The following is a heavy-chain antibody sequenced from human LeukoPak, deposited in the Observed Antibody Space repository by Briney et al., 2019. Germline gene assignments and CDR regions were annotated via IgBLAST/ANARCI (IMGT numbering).Heavy chain of an antibody. J-gene: IGHJ4*02. Sequence: ASVKVSCKASGYTFTGYYMHWVRQAPGQGLEWMGWINPNSGGTNYAQRFQGRVTMTRDTSISTAYMELSRLRSDDTAVYYCASRGDDYDSSGYQGNFDYWGQGTLVTVSS. V-gene: IGHV1-2*02. CDR3: ASRGDDYDSSGYQGNFDY. CDR1: GYTFTGYY. CDR2: INPNSGGT. D-gene: IGHD3-22*01.